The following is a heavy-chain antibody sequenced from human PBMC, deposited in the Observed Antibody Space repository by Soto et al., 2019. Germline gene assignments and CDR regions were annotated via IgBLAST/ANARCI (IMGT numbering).Heavy chain of an antibody. Sequence: SVKVSCKASGGTFSSYAISWVRQAPGQGLVWMGGIIPIFGTANYAQKFQGRVTITADESTSTAYMELSSLRSEDTAVYYCASAPGYCSSTSCLSYTPRYSSSWYAPFDYWGQGTLVTVSS. CDR1: GGTFSSYA. V-gene: IGHV1-69*13. J-gene: IGHJ4*02. D-gene: IGHD2-2*01. CDR2: IIPIFGTA. CDR3: ASAPGYCSSTSCLSYTPRYSSSWYAPFDY.